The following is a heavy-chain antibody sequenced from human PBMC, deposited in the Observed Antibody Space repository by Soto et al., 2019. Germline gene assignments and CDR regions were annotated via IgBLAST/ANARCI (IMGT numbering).Heavy chain of an antibody. CDR3: ARDQEPSTLYYDYYYMDV. CDR2: INPSGGST. V-gene: IGHV1-46*03. Sequence: QVQLVQSGAEVKKPGASVTVSCTASGYTFTSYYIHWVRPAPGQGLEWMGIINPSGGSTSYAQKFQRRVTMTRDTSTSTVYMEVSGLRSEDTAVYYWARDQEPSTLYYDYYYMDVWGKGTTVTVSS. CDR1: GYTFTSYY. J-gene: IGHJ6*03.